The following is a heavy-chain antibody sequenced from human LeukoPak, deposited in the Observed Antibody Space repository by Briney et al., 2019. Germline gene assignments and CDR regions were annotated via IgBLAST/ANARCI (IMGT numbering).Heavy chain of an antibody. CDR3: AKAVGATRGYYYSGMDV. Sequence: PGGSLRLSCAASGFTFNSYAMSWVRQAPGKGLEWVSAISGGGGSTYYADSVKGRFTISRDNSMNTLYLQMNSLTAGDTAVYYCAKAVGATRGYYYSGMDVWGQGTTVTVSS. V-gene: IGHV3-23*01. J-gene: IGHJ6*02. CDR1: GFTFNSYA. CDR2: ISGGGGST. D-gene: IGHD1-26*01.